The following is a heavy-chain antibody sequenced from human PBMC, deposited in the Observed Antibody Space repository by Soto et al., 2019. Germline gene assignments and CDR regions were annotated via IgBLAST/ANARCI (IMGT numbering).Heavy chain of an antibody. Sequence: PSESLSLTCTVSGGSISIHDYYWGWIRQPPGKGLEWIGSIYYTGDTYYSPSLKSRVTISLDASMNQFALRLASVSVADTAMYYCARQATTSWSYWGQGTLVTVSS. V-gene: IGHV4-39*01. D-gene: IGHD6-13*01. J-gene: IGHJ4*01. CDR1: GGSISIHDYY. CDR3: ARQATTSWSY. CDR2: IYYTGDT.